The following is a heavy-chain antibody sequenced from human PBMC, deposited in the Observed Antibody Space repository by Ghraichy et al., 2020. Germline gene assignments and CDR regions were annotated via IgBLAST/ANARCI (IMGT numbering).Heavy chain of an antibody. D-gene: IGHD5-18*01. Sequence: GESLNISCAASGFTFTSYAMSWVRQAPGGGTEWVAAISGRGASTYYADSLKGRFTISRDNSKNTLFLQINSLRAEDTAVYYCAKDQRGHSYGYYFDYWGHGILVIVSS. V-gene: IGHV3-23*01. J-gene: IGHJ4*01. CDR1: GFTFTSYA. CDR3: AKDQRGHSYGYYFDY. CDR2: ISGRGAST.